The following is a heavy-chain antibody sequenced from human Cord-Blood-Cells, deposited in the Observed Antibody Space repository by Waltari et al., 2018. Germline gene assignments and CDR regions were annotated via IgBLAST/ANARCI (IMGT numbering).Heavy chain of an antibody. V-gene: IGHV4-34*01. J-gene: IGHJ5*02. Sequence: QVQLQQWGAGLLKPSETLSLTCAVYGGSFSGYYWSWIRQPPGKGLEWIGEINHSGSTNYTPSHKSRVTISVDTSKNQFSLKLSSVTAADTAVYYCASITLKKAVLNWFDPWGQGTLVTVSS. CDR1: GGSFSGYY. CDR3: ASITLKKAVLNWFDP. D-gene: IGHD3-10*01. CDR2: INHSGST.